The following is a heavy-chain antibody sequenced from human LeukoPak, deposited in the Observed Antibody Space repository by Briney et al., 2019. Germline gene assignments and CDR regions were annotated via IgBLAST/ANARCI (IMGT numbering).Heavy chain of an antibody. CDR2: IKSKTDGGTT. V-gene: IGHV3-15*01. CDR3: TTAPDIVVVPAAMLYYYGMDV. J-gene: IGHJ6*02. CDR1: GFTFSNAW. Sequence: GGSLRLSCAASGFTFSNAWMSWVRQAPGKGLEWVGRIKSKTDGGTTDYAAPVKGRFTISRDDSKNTLYLQMNSLKTEDTAVYYCTTAPDIVVVPAAMLYYYGMDVWGQGTTVTVSS. D-gene: IGHD2-2*01.